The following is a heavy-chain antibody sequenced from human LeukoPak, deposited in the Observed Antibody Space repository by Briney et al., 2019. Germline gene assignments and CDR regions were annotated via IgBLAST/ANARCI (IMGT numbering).Heavy chain of an antibody. Sequence: ASVKVSCKASGYTFTGYYMHWVRQAPGQGLEWMGWINPNSGGTNYAQKFQGRVTMTRDTSTSTVYMELSSLRSEDTAVYYCARAPSYVLRYFDPRGDYFDYWGQGTLVTVSS. CDR2: INPNSGGT. V-gene: IGHV1-2*02. CDR3: ARAPSYVLRYFDPRGDYFDY. J-gene: IGHJ4*02. D-gene: IGHD3-9*01. CDR1: GYTFTGYY.